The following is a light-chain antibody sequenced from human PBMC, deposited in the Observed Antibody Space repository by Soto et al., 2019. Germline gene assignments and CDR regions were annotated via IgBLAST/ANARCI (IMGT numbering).Light chain of an antibody. J-gene: IGLJ2*01. CDR1: NSDVGGYDY. CDR3: CSYAGSYIVI. V-gene: IGLV2-11*01. CDR2: DLI. Sequence: QSALTQPRLVSGFPGQSVTIYCTGTNSDVGGYDYVSWYRQHPGKAPKLLIYDLIKRPSGVPDRFSGSKSGNTAYLTISRLQAEDEADYHWCSYAGSYIVILGGGTKVTVL.